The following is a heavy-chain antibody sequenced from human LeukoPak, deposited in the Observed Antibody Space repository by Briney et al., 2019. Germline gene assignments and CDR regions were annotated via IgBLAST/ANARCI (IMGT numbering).Heavy chain of an antibody. CDR2: ISYDGSNK. D-gene: IGHD3-22*01. J-gene: IGHJ4*02. CDR3: AKDRPNYYDGSGYYAPDY. CDR1: GFTFSSYG. V-gene: IGHV3-30*18. Sequence: GGSLRLSCAASGFTFSSYGMHWVRQAPGKGLEWVAVISYDGSNKYYADSVKGRFTISRDNSKNTLYLQMNSLRAEDTAVYYCAKDRPNYYDGSGYYAPDYWGQGTLVTVSS.